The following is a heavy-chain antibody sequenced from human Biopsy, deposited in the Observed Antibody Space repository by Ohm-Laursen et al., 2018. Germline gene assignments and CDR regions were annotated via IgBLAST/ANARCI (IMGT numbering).Heavy chain of an antibody. CDR2: ISAGSNYI. V-gene: IGHV3-21*01. CDR3: AVEYYDSSGYYNPKWFNP. J-gene: IGHJ5*02. CDR1: GFTLSSYA. D-gene: IGHD3-22*01. Sequence: SLRLSCAASGFTLSSYALNWVRQAPGKGLEWVSSISAGSNYIYYIDSVKGRFTISRDNAQNSLYLQMNSLRAEDTAFYYCAVEYYDSSGYYNPKWFNPWGQGTLVTVSS.